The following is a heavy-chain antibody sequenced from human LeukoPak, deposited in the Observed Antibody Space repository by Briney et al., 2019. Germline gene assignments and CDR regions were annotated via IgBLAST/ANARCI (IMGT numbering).Heavy chain of an antibody. J-gene: IGHJ4*02. CDR3: ARELKGIIAAAASEFDY. CDR2: IKEDGSRE. Sequence: PGGSLRLSCAASGFTFSRYWMSWVRQAPGKGLEWVANIKEDGSREYYVDSVKGRFTISRDNAKNSLYLQMNSLRAEDTAVYYCARELKGIIAAAASEFDYWGRGTLVTVSS. D-gene: IGHD6-13*01. CDR1: GFTFSRYW. V-gene: IGHV3-7*01.